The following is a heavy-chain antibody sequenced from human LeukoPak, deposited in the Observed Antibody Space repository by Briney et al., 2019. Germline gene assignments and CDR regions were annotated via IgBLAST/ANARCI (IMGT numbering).Heavy chain of an antibody. CDR1: GGSFSGYY. V-gene: IGHV4-34*01. CDR2: INHSGST. CDR3: ARADDYIWGSYLAPRDYFDY. J-gene: IGHJ4*02. D-gene: IGHD3-16*02. Sequence: PSETLSLTCAVYGGSFSGYYWSWIRQPPGKGLAGIGEINHSGSTNYNPSLKSRVTISVDTSKNQFSLKLSSVTAADTAVYYCARADDYIWGSYLAPRDYFDYWGQGTLVTVSS.